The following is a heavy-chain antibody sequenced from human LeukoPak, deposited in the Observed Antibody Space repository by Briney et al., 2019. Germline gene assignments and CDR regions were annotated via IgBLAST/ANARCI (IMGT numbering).Heavy chain of an antibody. Sequence: DSVKVSCKVSGYTLTELSMHWVRQAPGKGLEGMGGFDSEDGETIYAQKFQGRVTMTEDTSSDTAYMELSSRRSEDTAVYYCATRAVAGHNHYWGQGTLVTVSS. J-gene: IGHJ4*02. D-gene: IGHD6-19*01. V-gene: IGHV1-24*01. CDR1: GYTLTELS. CDR2: FDSEDGET. CDR3: ATRAVAGHNHY.